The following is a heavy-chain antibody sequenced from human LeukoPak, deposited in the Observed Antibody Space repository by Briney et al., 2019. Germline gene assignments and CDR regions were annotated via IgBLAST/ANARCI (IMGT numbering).Heavy chain of an antibody. CDR3: TRSYDSSGYCTR. CDR2: IRSKANSYAT. V-gene: IGHV3-73*01. Sequence: GRSLRLSCAASGFTFSGSAMHWVRQASGKGLEWVGRIRSKANSYATAYAASVKGRFTISRDDSKNTAYLQMNSLKTEDTAVYYCTRSYDSSGYCTRWGQGTLVTVSS. J-gene: IGHJ4*02. D-gene: IGHD3-22*01. CDR1: GFTFSGSA.